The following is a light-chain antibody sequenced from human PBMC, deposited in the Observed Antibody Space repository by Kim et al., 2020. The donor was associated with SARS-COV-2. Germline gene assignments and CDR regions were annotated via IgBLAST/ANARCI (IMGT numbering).Light chain of an antibody. CDR3: QSYDSSNHWV. J-gene: IGLJ3*02. V-gene: IGLV6-57*01. CDR2: EDK. Sequence: KAVTSSSTRSSGSIASNYVQWYQQRPGRSPTIVNYEDKERYTGVPDRFSGSIDSSSNSASLTISGLNTEDEAHYYCQSYDSSNHWVFGGGTQLTVL. CDR1: SGSIASNY.